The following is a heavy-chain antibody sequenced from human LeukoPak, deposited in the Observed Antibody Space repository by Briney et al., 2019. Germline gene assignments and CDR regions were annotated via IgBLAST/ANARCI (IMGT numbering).Heavy chain of an antibody. CDR1: GGSFSGYY. J-gene: IGHJ4*02. V-gene: IGHV4-34*01. D-gene: IGHD5-24*01. CDR3: ATSRDGYNLADY. CDR2: INRSGST. Sequence: KPSETLSLTCAIYGGSFSGYYWSWIRQPPGKGLEWIGEINRSGSTNYNPSLKSRVTISLDTSKNHFSLKLSSVTAADTAVYYCATSRDGYNLADYWGQGTLVTVSS.